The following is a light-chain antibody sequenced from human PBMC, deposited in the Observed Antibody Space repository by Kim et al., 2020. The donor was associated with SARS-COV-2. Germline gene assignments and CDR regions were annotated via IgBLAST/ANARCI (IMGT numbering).Light chain of an antibody. CDR3: QCARA. CDR1: QIINCL. CDR2: QAS. Sequence: STLSPSVGDRDTMHCRAMQIINCLFAWYQQKPGKAPNLLIYQASALERGVPPRFSGSGSGTEFSLTISSLQPDDFATYYCQCARAFGQETKVDIK. J-gene: IGKJ1*01. V-gene: IGKV1-5*03.